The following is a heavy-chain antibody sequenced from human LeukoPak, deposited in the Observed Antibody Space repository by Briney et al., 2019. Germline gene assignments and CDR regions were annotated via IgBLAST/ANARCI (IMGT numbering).Heavy chain of an antibody. D-gene: IGHD1-1*01. CDR1: GGTFSSYA. V-gene: IGHV1-69*04. J-gene: IGHJ4*02. CDR2: IIPILGIA. Sequence: ASVKVSCKASGGTFSSYAISWVRQAPGQGLEWMRRIIPILGIANYAQKFQGRVTITADKSTSTAYMELSSLRSEDTAVYYCARELANGPFDYWGQGTLVTVSS. CDR3: ARELANGPFDY.